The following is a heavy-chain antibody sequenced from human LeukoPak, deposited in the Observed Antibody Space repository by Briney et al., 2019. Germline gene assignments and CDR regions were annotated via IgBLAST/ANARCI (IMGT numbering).Heavy chain of an antibody. J-gene: IGHJ4*02. Sequence: GGSLRLSCAASGFTFSSYAMTWVRQSPGKGLEWVSAITGGGGSTYYADSVKGRFTISRDNFKDTLHLQMHSLSAADTAVYFCARYYFDSSGRYFDYWGQGTLVTVSS. CDR1: GFTFSSYA. D-gene: IGHD3-22*01. V-gene: IGHV3-23*01. CDR2: ITGGGGST. CDR3: ARYYFDSSGRYFDY.